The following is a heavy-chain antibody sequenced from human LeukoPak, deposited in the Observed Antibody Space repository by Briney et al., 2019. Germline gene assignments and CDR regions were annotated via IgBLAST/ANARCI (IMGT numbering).Heavy chain of an antibody. CDR3: ATNGNYLDAFNI. Sequence: GESLTISCKASGYTSPTYWIGWVRQMPGRGLEWMGIIYRGDSDIRYSPSFQGQVTISVDKSINTAYLHWSSLKASDTAMYYCATNGNYLDAFNIWGQGTMVTVSS. CDR2: IYRGDSDI. V-gene: IGHV5-51*01. J-gene: IGHJ3*02. CDR1: GYTSPTYW. D-gene: IGHD1-7*01.